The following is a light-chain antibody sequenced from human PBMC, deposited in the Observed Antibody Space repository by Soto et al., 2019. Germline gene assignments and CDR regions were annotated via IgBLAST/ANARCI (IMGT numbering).Light chain of an antibody. CDR2: DVS. CDR1: SSDVGGYNY. J-gene: IGLJ1*01. CDR3: SSYTSSSTLYV. Sequence: QSALTQPASVSGSPGQSITISCTGTSSDVGGYNYVSWYQQHPGKAPKLMIYDVSNRPSGVSTRFSGSKSGNTASLTISGHQAEDEADYYCSSYTSSSTLYVFGTGTKVTVL. V-gene: IGLV2-14*01.